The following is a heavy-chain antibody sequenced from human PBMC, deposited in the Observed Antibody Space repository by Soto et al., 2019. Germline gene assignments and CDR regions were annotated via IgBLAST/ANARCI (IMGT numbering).Heavy chain of an antibody. CDR2: ISGSGGST. V-gene: IGHV3-23*01. CDR1: GFTFSSYA. J-gene: IGHJ4*02. Sequence: AGGSLRLSCASSGFTFSSYAMSWVRQAPGKGLEWVSAISGSGGSTYYADSVKGRFTISRDNSKNTLYLQMNSLRAEDTAVYYCAKGGGRLYYDILTGYSTNWGQGTLVTVSS. CDR3: AKGGGRLYYDILTGYSTN. D-gene: IGHD3-9*01.